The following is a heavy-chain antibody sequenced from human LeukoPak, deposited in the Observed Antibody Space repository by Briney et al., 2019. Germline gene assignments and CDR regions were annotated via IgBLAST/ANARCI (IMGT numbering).Heavy chain of an antibody. D-gene: IGHD3-16*01. V-gene: IGHV4-59*01. CDR1: GDSISSYY. Sequence: SETLSLTCTVSGDSISSYYWSWIRQPPGKGLEWIGYIYYSGSTNYNPSLKSRVTISVDTSKNQFSLKLSSVTAADTAVYYCARRGPDYYMDVWGKGTTVTISS. J-gene: IGHJ6*03. CDR3: ARRGPDYYMDV. CDR2: IYYSGST.